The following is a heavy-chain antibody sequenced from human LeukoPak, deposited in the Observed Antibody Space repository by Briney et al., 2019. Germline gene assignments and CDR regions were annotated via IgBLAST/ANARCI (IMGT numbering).Heavy chain of an antibody. CDR1: GGSISSYY. D-gene: IGHD2-2*01. CDR2: IYTSGST. J-gene: IGHJ3*02. Sequence: SETLSLTCTVSGGSISSYYWSWIRQPAGKGLEWIGRIYTSGSTNYNPSLKSRVTMSVDTSKNQFSLKLSSVTAADTAVYYCARDTVVPAARINAFDIWGQGTMVTVSS. V-gene: IGHV4-4*07. CDR3: ARDTVVPAARINAFDI.